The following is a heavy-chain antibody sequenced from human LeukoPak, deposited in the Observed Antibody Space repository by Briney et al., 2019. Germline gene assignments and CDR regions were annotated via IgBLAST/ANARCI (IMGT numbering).Heavy chain of an antibody. V-gene: IGHV1-8*01. CDR3: ARGPIAAAGVFDY. CDR2: MNPNSGNT. Sequence: ASVKVSCKASGYTFTSYDINWVRQATGQGLEWMGWMNPNSGNTGYAQKFQGRVTMTRNTSISTAYMELSSLRSEDTPGYYCARGPIAAAGVFDYWGQGTLVTVSS. CDR1: GYTFTSYD. J-gene: IGHJ4*02. D-gene: IGHD6-13*01.